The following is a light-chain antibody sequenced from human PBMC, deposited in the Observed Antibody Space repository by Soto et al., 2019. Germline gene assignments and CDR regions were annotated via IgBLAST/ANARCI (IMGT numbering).Light chain of an antibody. Sequence: DLQMTQSPSSLSASVGDRVTITCRASQGISNYLAWYQQKPGKVPKLLIYTASTLQSVVPSRFNGSGSGTDFTLTISTLQPEDDATYYCQQYNNAPWTFGKGTKVDIK. J-gene: IGKJ1*01. CDR1: QGISNY. V-gene: IGKV1-27*01. CDR3: QQYNNAPWT. CDR2: TAS.